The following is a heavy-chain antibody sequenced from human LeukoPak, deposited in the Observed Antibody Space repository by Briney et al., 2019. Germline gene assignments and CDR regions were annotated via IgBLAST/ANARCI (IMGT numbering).Heavy chain of an antibody. CDR3: ASGRMTTETTYCFDP. V-gene: IGHV1-69*04. CDR2: IIPIFGIT. D-gene: IGHD4-11*01. J-gene: IGHJ5*02. Sequence: GASVKVSCKASGGTFISNAITWVRQAPGQGLEWMRRIIPIFGITDYAQKFQGRVTITADKSTSTAYMEFSSLRSEDTAVYYCASGRMTTETTYCFDPWGQGTLITVSS. CDR1: GGTFISNA.